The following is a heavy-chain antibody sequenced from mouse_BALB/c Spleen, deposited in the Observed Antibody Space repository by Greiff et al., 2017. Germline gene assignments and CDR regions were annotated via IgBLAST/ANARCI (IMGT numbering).Heavy chain of an antibody. CDR2: IWSGGST. J-gene: IGHJ3*01. Sequence: QVHVKQSGPGLVQPSQSLSITCTVSGFSLTSYGVHWVRQSPGKGLEWLGVIWSGGSTDYNAAFISRLSISKDNSKSQVFFKMNSLQANDTAIYYCARSYDYPLAYWGQGTLVTVSA. D-gene: IGHD2-4*01. CDR1: GFSLTSYG. V-gene: IGHV2-2*02. CDR3: ARSYDYPLAY.